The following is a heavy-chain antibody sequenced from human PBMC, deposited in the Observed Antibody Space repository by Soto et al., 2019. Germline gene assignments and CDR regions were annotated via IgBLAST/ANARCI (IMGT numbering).Heavy chain of an antibody. V-gene: IGHV1-18*01. D-gene: IGHD1-1*01. J-gene: IGHJ5*02. Sequence: QVQLVQSGAEVKKPGASVKVSCKASGYTFTSYGISWVRQAPGQGLEWMGWISAYNGNTNYAQKLQGRVTMTTDTSTSTAYMELRSRRADDTAGHDCPGAVRAGGGFDPWGQGTLVTVSS. CDR1: GYTFTSYG. CDR3: PGAVRAGGGFDP. CDR2: ISAYNGNT.